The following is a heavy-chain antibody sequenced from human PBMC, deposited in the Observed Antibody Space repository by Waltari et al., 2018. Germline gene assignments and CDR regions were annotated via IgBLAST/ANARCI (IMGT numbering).Heavy chain of an antibody. D-gene: IGHD3-3*01. J-gene: IGHJ4*02. Sequence: QVQLQESGPGLVKPSETLSLTCAVSGYSISSGYYWGWIRQPPGKGLEWIGSIYHSGSTYYNPSLKSRVTISVDTSKNQFSLKLSSETAADTAVYYCARGITIFGVVPQPYYFDYWGQGTLVTVSS. V-gene: IGHV4-38-2*01. CDR3: ARGITIFGVVPQPYYFDY. CDR2: IYHSGST. CDR1: GYSISSGYY.